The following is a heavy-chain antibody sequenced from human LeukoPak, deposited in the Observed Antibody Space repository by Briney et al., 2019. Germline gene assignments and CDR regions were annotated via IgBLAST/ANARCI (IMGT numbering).Heavy chain of an antibody. V-gene: IGHV4-38-2*02. CDR2: IYHSGST. Sequence: SETLSLTCTVSGYSISSGYYWGWIRQPPGKGLEWIGSIYHSGSTYYNPSLKSRVTISVDTSKNQFSLKLSSVTAADTAVYYCARGTASSSWSLDYWGQGTLVTVSS. CDR1: GYSISSGYY. J-gene: IGHJ4*02. D-gene: IGHD6-13*01. CDR3: ARGTASSSWSLDY.